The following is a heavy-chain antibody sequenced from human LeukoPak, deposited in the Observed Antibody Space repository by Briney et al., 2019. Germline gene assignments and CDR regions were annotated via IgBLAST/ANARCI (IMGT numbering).Heavy chain of an antibody. V-gene: IGHV3-20*04. CDR1: GFTFDDYG. J-gene: IGHJ4*02. Sequence: GGSLRLSCAASGFTFDDYGMSWVRQAPGKGLEWVSGINWNGGSTGYADSVKGRFTISRDNAKNSLYLQMNSLRAEDTALYYCARDRGMSYGDYGLGDYFDYWGQGTLVTVSS. CDR2: INWNGGST. CDR3: ARDRGMSYGDYGLGDYFDY. D-gene: IGHD4-17*01.